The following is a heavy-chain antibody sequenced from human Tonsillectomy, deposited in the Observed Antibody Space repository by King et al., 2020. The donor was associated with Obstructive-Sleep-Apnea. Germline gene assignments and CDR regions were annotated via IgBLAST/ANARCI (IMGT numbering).Heavy chain of an antibody. CDR3: GKDISPGGMDV. J-gene: IGHJ6*02. D-gene: IGHD1-14*01. Sequence: VQLVESGGGLVQPGRSLRLSCAASGFNSNDYAMHWVRQAPGKGLEWVSGIYLDGSRTGVGDFVKGRFTISRDNAKSSLYLQMNNLKAEDTAVYYCGKDISPGGMDVWGQGTTVTVSS. CDR2: IYLDGSRT. CDR1: GFNSNDYA. V-gene: IGHV3-9*01.